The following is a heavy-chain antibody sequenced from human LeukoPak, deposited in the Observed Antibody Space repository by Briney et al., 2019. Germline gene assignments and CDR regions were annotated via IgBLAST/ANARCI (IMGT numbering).Heavy chain of an antibody. J-gene: IGHJ4*02. CDR3: AKEQEGTAIGGVFDY. CDR1: GYSFTSFG. CDR2: ISAASGST. V-gene: IGHV1-18*01. Sequence: GASVKVSCMASGYSFTSFGLSWVRQAPGQGPEWMGWISAASGSTNYAQKFQDRVTMTTDTSTTTVYMELRSLRSDDTAVYCCAKEQEGTAIGGVFDYWGQGTVVTVSS. D-gene: IGHD2-21*02.